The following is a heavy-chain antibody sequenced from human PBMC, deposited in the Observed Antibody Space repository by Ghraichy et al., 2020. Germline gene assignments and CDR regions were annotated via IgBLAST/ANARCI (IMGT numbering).Heavy chain of an antibody. CDR3: AKQHCSSTSCSPYYYYGMDV. D-gene: IGHD2-2*01. CDR1: GFTFSSYA. J-gene: IGHJ6*02. V-gene: IGHV3-23*01. CDR2: ISGSGGST. Sequence: GESLNISCAASGFTFSSYAMSWVRQAPGQGLEWVSAISGSGGSTYYADSVKGRFTISRDNSKNTLYLQMNSLRAEDTAVYYCAKQHCSSTSCSPYYYYGMDVWCQGTTVTVSS.